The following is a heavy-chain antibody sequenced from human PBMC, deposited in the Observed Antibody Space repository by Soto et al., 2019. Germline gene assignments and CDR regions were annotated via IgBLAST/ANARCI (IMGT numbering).Heavy chain of an antibody. J-gene: IGHJ4*02. CDR1: GGTFSSYS. D-gene: IGHD3-16*01. CDR3: ARECWRHSGGIDY. CDR2: IIPIFGTA. V-gene: IGHV1-69*01. Sequence: QVQLVQSGAEVKKPGSSVKVSCKASGGTFSSYSINWVRQAPGQGLEWMGEIIPIFGTANYAQKFQGRVTITADESTSTAYMELSSLRTEETAVYYCARECWRHSGGIDYWGQGTLVTVSS.